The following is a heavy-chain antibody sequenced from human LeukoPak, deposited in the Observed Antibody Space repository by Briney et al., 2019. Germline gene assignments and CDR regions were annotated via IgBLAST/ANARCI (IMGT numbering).Heavy chain of an antibody. V-gene: IGHV1-46*01. J-gene: IGHJ4*02. Sequence: GASVKVSCKASGYTFTSYYMHWVRQAPGQGLEWMGIINPSGGSTSYAQKFQGRVTTTRDTSTSTVYMELSSLRSEDTAVYYCARVPTYYYGSGSNYFGYWAREPWSPSPQ. CDR1: GYTFTSYY. CDR3: ARVPTYYYGSGSNYFGY. D-gene: IGHD3-10*01. CDR2: INPSGGST.